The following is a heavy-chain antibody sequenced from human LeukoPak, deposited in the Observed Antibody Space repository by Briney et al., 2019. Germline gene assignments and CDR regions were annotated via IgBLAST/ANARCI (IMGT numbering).Heavy chain of an antibody. CDR1: GVTFSSSG. CDR2: ITSGGNT. CDR3: AKAYDSSPAEY. J-gene: IGHJ4*02. Sequence: GGSLRLSCAGSGVTFSSSGMSWVRQAPGQGLEWVSGITSGGNTYYADSVKGRFTVSRDNSKNTLFLQMNSLRAEDTALYYCAKAYDSSPAEYWGQGTLVTVSS. V-gene: IGHV3-23*01. D-gene: IGHD3-22*01.